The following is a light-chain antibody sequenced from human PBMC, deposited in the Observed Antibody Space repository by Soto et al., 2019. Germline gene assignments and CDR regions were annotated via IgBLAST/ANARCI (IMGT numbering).Light chain of an antibody. CDR2: TAS. CDR3: QHYSRCSVA. J-gene: IGKJ1*01. V-gene: IGKV1-5*03. CDR1: QTISSW. Sequence: DIQMTQSPSTLSGSLGDRVTITCRASQTISSWLAWYQQNPGKAPKLLIYTASTLKSGVPSRFSGRGSGTEFTLTISSLQPDDFATYYCQHYSRCSVAFGQGTKVDIK.